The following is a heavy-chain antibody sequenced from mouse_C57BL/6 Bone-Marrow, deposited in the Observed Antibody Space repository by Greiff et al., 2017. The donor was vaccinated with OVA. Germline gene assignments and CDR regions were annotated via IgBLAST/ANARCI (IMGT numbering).Heavy chain of an antibody. D-gene: IGHD2-5*01. CDR2: IDPSDSYT. J-gene: IGHJ1*03. CDR3: ARSNHWYFDV. CDR1: GYTFTSYW. V-gene: IGHV1-69*01. Sequence: QVQLQQPGAELVMPGASVKLSCKASGYTFTSYWMHWVKQRPGQGLEWIGEIDPSDSYTNYNQKFKGKSTLNVDKSSSTAYMQLSSLTSEDSAVYYCARSNHWYFDVWGTGTTVTVSS.